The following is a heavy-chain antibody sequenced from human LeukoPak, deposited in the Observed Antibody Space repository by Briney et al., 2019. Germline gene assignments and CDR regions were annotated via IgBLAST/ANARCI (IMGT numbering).Heavy chain of an antibody. J-gene: IGHJ4*02. CDR3: AREIYYDSSGYDENYFDY. Sequence: PGGSLRLSCAASGFTFSDQYMDWVRQAPGKGLEWVSYISSSSSYTNYADSVKGRFTISRDNAKNSLYLQMNSLRAEDTAVYYCAREIYYDSSGYDENYFDYWGQGTLVTVSS. CDR2: ISSSSSYT. CDR1: GFTFSDQY. D-gene: IGHD3-22*01. V-gene: IGHV3-11*05.